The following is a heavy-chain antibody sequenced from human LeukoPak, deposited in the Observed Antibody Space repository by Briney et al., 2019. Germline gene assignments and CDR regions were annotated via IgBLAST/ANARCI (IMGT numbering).Heavy chain of an antibody. J-gene: IGHJ4*02. CDR2: ISVHNGYT. CDR3: ARDMRHYRNYDSTGYYFNFEY. CDR1: GYIFTSYG. D-gene: IGHD3-22*01. V-gene: IGHV1-18*01. Sequence: ASVKVSCKAPGYIFTSYGISWVRQAPGQGLEWMGWISVHNGYTRYAQKFQGRVTMTTDTSTSTAYMDLRSLRSDDTAVYYCARDMRHYRNYDSTGYYFNFEYWGQGTLVTVS.